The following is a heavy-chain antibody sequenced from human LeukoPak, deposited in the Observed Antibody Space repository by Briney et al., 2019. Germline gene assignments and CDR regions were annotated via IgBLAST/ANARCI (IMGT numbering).Heavy chain of an antibody. CDR3: ARGYGGNSEDAFDI. CDR1: GGSISSYY. J-gene: IGHJ3*02. Sequence: SETLSLTCTVSGGSISSYYWSWIRQPPGKGLEWIGYIHYSGSTKYNPSLKSRVTISADTSKNQFSLKLSSVTAADTAVYYCARGYGGNSEDAFDIWGQGTMVTVSS. D-gene: IGHD4-23*01. CDR2: IHYSGST. V-gene: IGHV4-59*01.